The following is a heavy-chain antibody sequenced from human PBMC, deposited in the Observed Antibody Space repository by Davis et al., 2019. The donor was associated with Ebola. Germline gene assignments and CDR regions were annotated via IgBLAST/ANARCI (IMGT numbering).Heavy chain of an antibody. CDR2: IYHSGGT. V-gene: IGHV4-31*03. Sequence: PSETLSLTCTVSGGSISSGGHYWTWIRQHPGQGLEYIANIYHSGGTYYNPFLESRVTMSVDTSKNQFSLKLSSVTAADTAVYYCARVGGHHFDNGVYSTSYYFDLWGRGTLVTVSS. CDR1: GGSISSGGHY. J-gene: IGHJ2*01. CDR3: ARVGGHHFDNGVYSTSYYFDL. D-gene: IGHD2-8*01.